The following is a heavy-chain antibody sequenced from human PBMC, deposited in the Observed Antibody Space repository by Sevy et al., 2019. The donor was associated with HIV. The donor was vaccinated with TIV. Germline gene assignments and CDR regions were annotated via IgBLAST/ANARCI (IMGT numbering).Heavy chain of an antibody. CDR3: AKHAVITRGPGAFDL. D-gene: IGHD1-20*01. CDR1: GYTFSSFG. Sequence: ASVKVSCKASGYTFSSFGITWVRQAPRQGLEWMGWISPYNDQTDYAQKFQGRVSMTTDTSTRTAYMELRSLTSDDTAVYYCAKHAVITRGPGAFDLWGQGTMVTVSS. J-gene: IGHJ3*01. V-gene: IGHV1-18*01. CDR2: ISPYNDQT.